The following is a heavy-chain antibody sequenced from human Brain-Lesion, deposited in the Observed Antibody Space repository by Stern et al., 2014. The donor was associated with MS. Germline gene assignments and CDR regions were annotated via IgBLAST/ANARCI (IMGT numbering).Heavy chain of an antibody. Sequence: QLQLQESGPGLVKPSETLSLTCTVSGGSISSSTYYWAWIRQPPGKGLEWIGNIYYSGVTHYHPSPQGTVTISVDMAKNQFSLKLSSVTAADTAIYYCARHDSVPRPSQLYSARDRGPGYFDYWGQGTLVTVSS. CDR2: IYYSGVT. J-gene: IGHJ4*02. CDR1: GGSISSSTYY. V-gene: IGHV4-39*01. CDR3: ARHDSVPRPSQLYSARDRGPGYFDY. D-gene: IGHD1-26*01.